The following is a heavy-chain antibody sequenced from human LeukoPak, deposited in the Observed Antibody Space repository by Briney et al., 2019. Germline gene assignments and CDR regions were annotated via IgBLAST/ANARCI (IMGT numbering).Heavy chain of an antibody. CDR3: ARDLSHRKCYGMDV. CDR2: ISSSSSYI. Sequence: GGSLRLSCAASGFTFSTYWMSWVRQAPGKGLEWVSSISSSSSYIYYADSVKGRFTISRDNAKNSLYLQMNSLRAEDTAVYYCARDLSHRKCYGMDVWGQGTTVTVSS. J-gene: IGHJ6*02. V-gene: IGHV3-21*01. CDR1: GFTFSTYW.